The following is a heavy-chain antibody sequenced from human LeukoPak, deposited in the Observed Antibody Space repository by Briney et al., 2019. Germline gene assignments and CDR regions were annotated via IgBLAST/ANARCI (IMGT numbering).Heavy chain of an antibody. Sequence: TSETLSLTCAVYGGSFSGYYWSWIRQPPGKGLEWIGEINHSGSTNYNPSLKRRVTISVDTSKNQFSLKLSSVTAADTAVYYCARGRLAVGYMDVWAKGPRSPSP. CDR1: GGSFSGYY. V-gene: IGHV4-34*01. CDR3: ARGRLAVGYMDV. D-gene: IGHD6-19*01. J-gene: IGHJ6*03. CDR2: INHSGST.